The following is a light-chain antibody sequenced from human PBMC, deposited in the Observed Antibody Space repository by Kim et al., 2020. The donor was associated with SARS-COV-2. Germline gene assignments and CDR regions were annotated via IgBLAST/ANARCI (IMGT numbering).Light chain of an antibody. CDR2: DAS. CDR3: QQRSNWPAYT. J-gene: IGKJ2*01. CDR1: QSVSSY. Sequence: EIVLTQSPATLSLSPGERATPSCRASQSVSSYLAWYQQKPGQAPRLLIYDASNRATGIPARFSGSGSRTDFTLTISSLEPEDFAVYYCQQRSNWPAYTFGQGTKLEI. V-gene: IGKV3-11*01.